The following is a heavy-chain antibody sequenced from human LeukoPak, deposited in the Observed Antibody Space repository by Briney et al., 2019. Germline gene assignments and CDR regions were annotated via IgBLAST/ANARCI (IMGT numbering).Heavy chain of an antibody. CDR2: IYTSGNT. CDR3: ARIPEGGAGFDP. D-gene: IGHD2-21*01. CDR1: GGSISSYY. J-gene: IGHJ5*02. Sequence: SETLSLTCAVSGGSISSYYWTWIRQPAGKGLEWIGRIYTSGNTNYNPSLKSRVTMSLDTSKNQFSLKLSSVTAADTAVYYCARIPEGGAGFDPWGQGTLVTVSS. V-gene: IGHV4-4*07.